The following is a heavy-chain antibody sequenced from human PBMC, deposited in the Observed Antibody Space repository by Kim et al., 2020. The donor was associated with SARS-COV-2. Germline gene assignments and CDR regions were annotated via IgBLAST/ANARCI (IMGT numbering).Heavy chain of an antibody. V-gene: IGHV3-53*01. Sequence: TYHADSAKGRFSISRDFSKNTVFLQLNTLGVEDTAVYYCARTAAAGEIDCWGPGTLVTVSS. CDR2: T. J-gene: IGHJ1*01. CDR3: ARTAAAGEIDC. D-gene: IGHD6-13*01.